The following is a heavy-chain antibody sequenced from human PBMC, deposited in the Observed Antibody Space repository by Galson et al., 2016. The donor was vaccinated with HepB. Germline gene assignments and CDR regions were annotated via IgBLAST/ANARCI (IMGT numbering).Heavy chain of an antibody. CDR3: ARDKWEIGVPSDFEY. Sequence: SVKVSCKASGYTFTSYGISWVRQAPGQGLEWMGWISGYNGNTNYAQKLQGRVTMTTDTSTSTAYMELRSLRSDDTAVYFCARDKWEIGVPSDFEYWGQGTLVTVSS. CDR2: ISGYNGNT. V-gene: IGHV1-18*01. CDR1: GYTFTSYG. D-gene: IGHD1-26*01. J-gene: IGHJ4*02.